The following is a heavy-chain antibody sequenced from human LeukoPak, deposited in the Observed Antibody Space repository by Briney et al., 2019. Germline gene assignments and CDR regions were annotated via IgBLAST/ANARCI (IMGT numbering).Heavy chain of an antibody. V-gene: IGHV3-7*05. CDR2: INQHGSDK. J-gene: IGHJ4*02. Sequence: PGGSLRLSCAASGFTFSSYWMSWVRQAPGKGLEWVANINQHGSDKYYVDSVRGRFTVSRDNAKNSLFLQMNSLRAEDTAVYYCAANGGPFDFWGQATLVTVSS. CDR3: AANGGPFDF. D-gene: IGHD4-23*01. CDR1: GFTFSSYW.